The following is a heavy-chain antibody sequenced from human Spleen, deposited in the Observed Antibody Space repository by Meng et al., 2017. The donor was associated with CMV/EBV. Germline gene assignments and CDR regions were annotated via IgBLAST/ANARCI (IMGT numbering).Heavy chain of an antibody. V-gene: IGHV4-4*01. CDR3: ARDFAGNDWGYY. CDR2: IYHTGETRI. D-gene: IGHD3-16*01. J-gene: IGHJ4*02. CDR1: GGSTGSGDW. Sequence: VSGGSTGSGDWCTWLPQPPGKRLGWIVKIYHTGETRINYNPSCNSRVIISADRSKNQVYLTLTSVTAADTAFYFCARDFAGNDWGYYWGQGVLVTVSS.